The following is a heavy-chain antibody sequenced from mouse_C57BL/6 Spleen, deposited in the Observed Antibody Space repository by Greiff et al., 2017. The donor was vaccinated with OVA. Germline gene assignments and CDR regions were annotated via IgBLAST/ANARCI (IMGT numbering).Heavy chain of an antibody. V-gene: IGHV1-64*01. CDR1: GYTFTSYW. D-gene: IGHD2-4*01. Sequence: QVQLQQPGAELVKPGASVKLSCKASGYTFTSYWMHWVKQRPGQGLEWIGMIHPNSGSTNYNEKFKSKATLTVDKSSSTAYMQLSSLTSEDSAVYYWARGHYDYDTWFAYWGQGTLVTVSA. CDR3: ARGHYDYDTWFAY. J-gene: IGHJ3*01. CDR2: IHPNSGST.